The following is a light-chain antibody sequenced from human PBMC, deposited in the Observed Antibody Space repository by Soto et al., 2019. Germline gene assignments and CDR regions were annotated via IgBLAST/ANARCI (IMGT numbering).Light chain of an antibody. CDR1: QSVSSN. CDR3: QQANSFPLA. V-gene: IGKV3D-15*01. J-gene: IGKJ4*01. Sequence: EIVVARSPAPPSVSPGERATPSCRASQSVSSNLAWYQQKHGQAPRLIIYGASSRATGIPDRFSGSGSGTDGTITISSLKNEDGATYYCQQANSFPLAFGGGTKVDIK. CDR2: GAS.